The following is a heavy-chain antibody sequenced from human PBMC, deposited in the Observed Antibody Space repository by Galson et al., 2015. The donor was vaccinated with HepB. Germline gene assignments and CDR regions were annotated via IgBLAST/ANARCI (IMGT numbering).Heavy chain of an antibody. D-gene: IGHD3-22*01. CDR1: GFTFSNYA. CDR3: AKAIWEHFDNRVFDK. Sequence: SLRLSCAASGFTFSNYAMTWVRRSPGKGLEWISTISGGGGRTHYADSVKGRFTISRDTSKKTMSLHMSSLRAEDTAIYYCAKAIWEHFDNRVFDKGGQGTLVTVSS. J-gene: IGHJ4*02. CDR2: ISGGGGRT. V-gene: IGHV3-23*01.